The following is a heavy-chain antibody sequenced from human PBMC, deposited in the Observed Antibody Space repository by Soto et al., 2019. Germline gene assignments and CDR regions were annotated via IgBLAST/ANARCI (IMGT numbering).Heavy chain of an antibody. D-gene: IGHD3-3*01. CDR2: IYYSGST. Sequence: SETLSLTCTVSGGSISSYYWSWIRQPPGKGLEWIGYIYYSGSTNYNPSLKSRVTISVDTSKNQFSLKLSSVTAADTAVYYCAREGHDFWSGIPDGMDVWGQGTTVTVSS. J-gene: IGHJ6*02. V-gene: IGHV4-59*01. CDR1: GGSISSYY. CDR3: AREGHDFWSGIPDGMDV.